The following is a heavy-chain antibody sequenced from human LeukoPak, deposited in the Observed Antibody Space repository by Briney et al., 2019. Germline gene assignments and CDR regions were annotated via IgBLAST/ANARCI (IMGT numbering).Heavy chain of an antibody. CDR2: IYYSGGT. Sequence: PSETLSLTCTVSGGSISSSSYYWGWIRQPPGKGLEWIGSIYYSGGTYYNPSLKSRVTISLDTSKNQFSLKVSSVTAADTAVYYCARHSSGYLSYFDYWGQGTLVPVSS. CDR1: GGSISSSSYY. D-gene: IGHD3-22*01. CDR3: ARHSSGYLSYFDY. V-gene: IGHV4-39*01. J-gene: IGHJ4*02.